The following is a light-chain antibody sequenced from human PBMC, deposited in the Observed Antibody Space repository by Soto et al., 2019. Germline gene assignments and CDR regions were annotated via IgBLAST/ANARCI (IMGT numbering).Light chain of an antibody. CDR1: SSDVGDNY. CDR2: EVS. J-gene: IGLJ2*01. V-gene: IGLV2-14*01. CDR3: NSYTTSSTLVV. Sequence: QSALAQPPSASGSPGQSVTISCTGTSSDVGDNYVSWYQQHPGKAPKLMIYEVSYRPSGVSNRFSGSKSGNTASLTISGLQAEDEADYYCNSYTTSSTLVVFGGGTKLTVL.